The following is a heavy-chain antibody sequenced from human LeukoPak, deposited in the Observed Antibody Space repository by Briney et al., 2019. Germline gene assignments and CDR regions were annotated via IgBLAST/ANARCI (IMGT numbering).Heavy chain of an antibody. Sequence: SETLSLTCTVSGGSISSYYWSRIRQPPGKGLEWIGYIYYSGSTNYNPSLKSRVTISVDTSKNQFSLKLSSVTAADTAVYYCAGSPRIFGVVIMGDWFDPWGQGTLVTVSS. CDR3: AGSPRIFGVVIMGDWFDP. J-gene: IGHJ5*02. V-gene: IGHV4-59*01. CDR2: IYYSGST. CDR1: GGSISSYY. D-gene: IGHD3-3*01.